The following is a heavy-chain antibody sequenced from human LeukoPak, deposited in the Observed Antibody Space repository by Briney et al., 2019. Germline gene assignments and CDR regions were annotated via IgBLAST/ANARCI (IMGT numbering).Heavy chain of an antibody. CDR3: ARDRTYYYDSSGYSRNYHGMDV. D-gene: IGHD3-22*01. J-gene: IGHJ6*02. CDR2: INSDGSST. CDR1: GFAFSSYW. Sequence: PGGSLRLSCAASGFAFSSYWMHWVRQAPGKGLVWVSRINSDGSSTSYADSVKGRLTISRDNAKNTLYLQMNSLRAEDTAVYYCARDRTYYYDSSGYSRNYHGMDVWGQGTTVTVSS. V-gene: IGHV3-74*01.